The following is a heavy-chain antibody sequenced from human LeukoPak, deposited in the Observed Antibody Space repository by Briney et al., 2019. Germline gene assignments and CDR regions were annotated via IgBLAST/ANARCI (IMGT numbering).Heavy chain of an antibody. CDR1: GGSLSVYS. Sequence: SETLSLTCTVSGGSLSVYSWSWIRQPPGRGLEWIGEINHSGSTNYTPSLKSRVTILVDTSKNQFSLKLTSVTAADTAVYYCARGPDPLTAGAQEPWGQGTLVTVSS. J-gene: IGHJ4*02. V-gene: IGHV4-34*01. CDR3: ARGPDPLTAGAQEP. CDR2: INHSGST. D-gene: IGHD1-14*01.